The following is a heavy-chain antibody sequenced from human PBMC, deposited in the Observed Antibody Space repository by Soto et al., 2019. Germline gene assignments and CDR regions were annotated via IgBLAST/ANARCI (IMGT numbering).Heavy chain of an antibody. D-gene: IGHD3-22*01. V-gene: IGHV4-30-4*01. J-gene: IGHJ4*02. CDR3: ARVRVGYDSSLFPYYFDY. CDR1: GGSISSGDYY. CDR2: IYYSGST. Sequence: SETLSLTCTVSGGSISSGDYYWSWIRQPPGKGLEWIGYIYYSGSTYYNPSLKSRVTISVDTSKNQFSLKLSSVTAADTAVYYCARVRVGYDSSLFPYYFDYWGQGTLVTVSS.